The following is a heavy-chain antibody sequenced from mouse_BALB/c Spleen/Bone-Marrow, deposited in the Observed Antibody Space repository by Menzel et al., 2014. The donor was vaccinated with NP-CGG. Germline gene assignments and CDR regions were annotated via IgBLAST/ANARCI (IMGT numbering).Heavy chain of an antibody. CDR2: IDPANGNT. CDR3: ARYYYGSSLFAY. Sequence: VHVKQSGAELVKPGASVKLSCTASGFNIKDTCMYWVKQRPEQGLEWIGRIDPANGNTKYDPKFQDKATITADTSSNTAYLQHSSLTSEDTAVYYCARYYYGSSLFAYWGQGTLVTVSA. J-gene: IGHJ3*01. CDR1: GFNIKDTC. D-gene: IGHD1-1*01. V-gene: IGHV14-3*02.